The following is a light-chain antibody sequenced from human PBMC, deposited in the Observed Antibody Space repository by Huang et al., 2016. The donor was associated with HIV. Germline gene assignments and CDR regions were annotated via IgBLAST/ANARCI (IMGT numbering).Light chain of an antibody. CDR2: GAS. J-gene: IGKJ2*01. Sequence: EIVMTQSPATLSMSPGERATLFCRASQSVSSNLAWYQQKPGQAPRLLIYGASTRATGIPARFSGSVSGTEFTLTISSLQSEDFALYYCQQCDNWPRTFGQGTKLEIK. CDR1: QSVSSN. CDR3: QQCDNWPRT. V-gene: IGKV3-15*01.